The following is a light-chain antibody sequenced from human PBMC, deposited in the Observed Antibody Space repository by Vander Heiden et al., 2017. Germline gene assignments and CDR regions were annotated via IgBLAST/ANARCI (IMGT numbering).Light chain of an antibody. CDR3: QQYDSSPPGT. Sequence: ESVLTQSPGTLSLSPGERATLSCRASQTISSNYLAWYQQKPGQAPRLLIYGASTRATGIPDRFGGSGSGTDFTLTINSLEPEDFAVYYCQQYDSSPPGTFGQGTKVEIK. J-gene: IGKJ1*01. V-gene: IGKV3-20*01. CDR1: QTISSNY. CDR2: GAS.